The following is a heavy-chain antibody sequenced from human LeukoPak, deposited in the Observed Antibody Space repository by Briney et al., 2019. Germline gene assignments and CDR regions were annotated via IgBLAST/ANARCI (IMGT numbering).Heavy chain of an antibody. Sequence: PGGSLRLSCAASGFTFSSCAMSWVRQAPGKGLEWVSAISGSGGSTYYADSVKGRFTISRDNSKNTLYLQMNSLRAEDTAVCYCAKPDDYSNYFDYWGQGTLVTVSS. CDR2: ISGSGGST. CDR3: AKPDDYSNYFDY. J-gene: IGHJ4*02. CDR1: GFTFSSCA. V-gene: IGHV3-23*01. D-gene: IGHD4-11*01.